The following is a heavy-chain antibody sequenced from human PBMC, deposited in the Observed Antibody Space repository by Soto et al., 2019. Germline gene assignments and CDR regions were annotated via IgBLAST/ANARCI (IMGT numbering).Heavy chain of an antibody. D-gene: IGHD4-17*01. J-gene: IGHJ6*02. CDR1: GGSISSGGYY. Sequence: QVQLQESGPGLVKPSQTLSLTCTVSGGSISSGGYYWSWIRQHPGKGLEWIGYIYYSGSTYYNPSLKSRVTISVDTSKNQCSRKLSSVTAADTAVYYCARDRDGDYTYYGMDVWGQGTTVTVSS. CDR2: IYYSGST. V-gene: IGHV4-31*03. CDR3: ARDRDGDYTYYGMDV.